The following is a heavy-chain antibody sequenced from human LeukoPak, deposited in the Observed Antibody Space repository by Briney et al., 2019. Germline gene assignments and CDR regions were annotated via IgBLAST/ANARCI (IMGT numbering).Heavy chain of an antibody. D-gene: IGHD3-9*01. V-gene: IGHV3-7*01. CDR1: GFTFTNYA. CDR2: IKQDGSEK. CDR3: ARGGESTILRISYYYYGMDV. J-gene: IGHJ6*02. Sequence: PGGSLRLSCAASGFTFTNYAMHWVRQAPGKGLEWVANIKQDGSEKYYVDSVKGRFTISRDNAKNSLYLQMNSLRAEDTAVYYCARGGESTILRISYYYYGMDVWGQGTTVTVSS.